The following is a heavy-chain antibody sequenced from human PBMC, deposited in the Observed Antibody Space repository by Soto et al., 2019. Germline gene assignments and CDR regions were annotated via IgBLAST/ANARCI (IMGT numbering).Heavy chain of an antibody. CDR2: IYHSGST. CDR1: GCSISSSNW. CDR3: ARDRYDSSGYVIIDAFDI. D-gene: IGHD3-22*01. J-gene: IGHJ3*02. Sequence: PSETLSLTCAVSGCSISSSNWWSWVRQPPGKGLEWIGEIYHSGSTNYNPSLKSRVTISVDKSKNQFSLKLSSVTAADTAVYYCARDRYDSSGYVIIDAFDIWGQGTMVTVSS. V-gene: IGHV4-4*02.